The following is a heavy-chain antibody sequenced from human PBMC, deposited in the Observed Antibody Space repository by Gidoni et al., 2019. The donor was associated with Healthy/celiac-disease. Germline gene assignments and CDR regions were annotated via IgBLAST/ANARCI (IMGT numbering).Heavy chain of an antibody. Sequence: QVQLVESGGGVVQPGRSLRLSCAASGFTFSSYGMHWVRPAPGKGLEWVAVISYDGSNKYYADSVKGRFTISRDNSKNTLYLQMNSLRAEDTAVYYCAKDGDYYDSSGHPLMDVWGQGTTVTVSS. V-gene: IGHV3-30*18. CDR2: ISYDGSNK. D-gene: IGHD3-22*01. CDR3: AKDGDYYDSSGHPLMDV. J-gene: IGHJ6*02. CDR1: GFTFSSYG.